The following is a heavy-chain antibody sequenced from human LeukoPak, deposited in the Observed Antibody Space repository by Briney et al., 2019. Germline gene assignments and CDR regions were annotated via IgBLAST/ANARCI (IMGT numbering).Heavy chain of an antibody. J-gene: IGHJ5*01. D-gene: IGHD2-21*01. Sequence: SETLSLTCTVSGGCISSYYWSWIRQPPGKGLEWIGYIYYSGSTNYNPSLKSRVTISVDTSKNQFSLKLTSVTAADTAVYYWSSTFHVVARRRVEDTNWSDPWSQETL. CDR3: SSTFHVVARRRVEDTNWSDP. CDR2: IYYSGST. CDR1: GGCISSYY. V-gene: IGHV4-59*08.